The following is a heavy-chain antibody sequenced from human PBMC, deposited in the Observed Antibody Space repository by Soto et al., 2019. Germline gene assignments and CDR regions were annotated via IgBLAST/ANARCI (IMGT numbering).Heavy chain of an antibody. J-gene: IGHJ4*02. D-gene: IGHD6-19*01. CDR1: GFTFSSYA. V-gene: IGHV3-23*01. CDR2: ISGSGGST. CDR3: AKDGNHLIQWLVRF. Sequence: EVQLLESGGGLVQPGGSLRLSCAASGFTFSSYAMSWVRQAPGKGLEWVSAISGSGGSTYYADSVKGRFTISRDNSKNPLYLQMNSLRAEDTAVYYCAKDGNHLIQWLVRFWGQGTLVTVSS.